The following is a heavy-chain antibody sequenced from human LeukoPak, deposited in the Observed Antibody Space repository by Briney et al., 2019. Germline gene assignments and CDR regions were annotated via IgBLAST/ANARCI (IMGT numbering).Heavy chain of an antibody. Sequence: GGSLRLSCAASRFNLSAYPMNWVRQAPGKGLEWVSAISGSGGSTYYADSVKGRFTISRDNSKNTLYLQMNSLRAEDTAVYYCAKSGGGYSYSLVPDYWGQGTLVTVSS. CDR1: RFNLSAYP. CDR3: AKSGGGYSYSLVPDY. CDR2: ISGSGGST. D-gene: IGHD5-18*01. V-gene: IGHV3-23*01. J-gene: IGHJ4*02.